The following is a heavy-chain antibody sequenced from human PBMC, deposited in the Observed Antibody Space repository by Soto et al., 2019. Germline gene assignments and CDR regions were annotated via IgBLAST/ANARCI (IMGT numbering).Heavy chain of an antibody. CDR3: ARERDGSYLNDAFDI. V-gene: IGHV1-69*13. J-gene: IGHJ3*02. Sequence: VASVKVSCKASGGTFSSYAISWVRQAPGQGLEWMGGIIPIFGTANYAQKFQGRVTITADESTSTAYMELSSLRSEDTAVYYCARERDGSYLNDAFDIWGQGTMVTVSS. CDR2: IIPIFGTA. CDR1: GGTFSSYA. D-gene: IGHD1-26*01.